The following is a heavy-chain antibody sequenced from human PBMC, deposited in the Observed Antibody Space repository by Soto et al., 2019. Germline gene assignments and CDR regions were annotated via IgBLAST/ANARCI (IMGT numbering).Heavy chain of an antibody. J-gene: IGHJ4*02. CDR1: GFTFSSYG. Sequence: GGSLRLSCAASGFTFSSYGMHWVRQAPGKGLEWVAVIWYDGSNKYYADSVKGRFTISRDNSKNTLYLQMNSLRAEDTAVYYCARAVSGILTGYYIDYWGQGTLVTVSS. CDR2: IWYDGSNK. CDR3: ARAVSGILTGYYIDY. V-gene: IGHV3-33*01. D-gene: IGHD3-9*01.